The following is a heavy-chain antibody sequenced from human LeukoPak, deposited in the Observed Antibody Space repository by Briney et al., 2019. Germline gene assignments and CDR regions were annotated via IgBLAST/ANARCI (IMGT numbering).Heavy chain of an antibody. CDR1: GGSFSGYY. D-gene: IGHD6-6*01. Sequence: PSEALSLTCAVYGGSFSGYYWSWIRQPPGKGLEWIGEINHSGSTNYNPSLKSRVTISVDTSKNQFSLKLSSVTAADTAIYFCARSTQDSSTSFDYWGPGNPGHRLL. CDR2: INHSGST. J-gene: IGHJ4*02. CDR3: ARSTQDSSTSFDY. V-gene: IGHV4-34*01.